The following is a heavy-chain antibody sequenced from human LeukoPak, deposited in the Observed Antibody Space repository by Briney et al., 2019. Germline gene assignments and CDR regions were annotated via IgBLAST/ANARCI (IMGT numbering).Heavy chain of an antibody. V-gene: IGHV4-34*01. CDR1: GGSFSGYY. J-gene: IGHJ4*02. Sequence: SETLSLTCAVYGGSFSGYYWSWIRQPPRKRLEWIGEINHSGSTNYNPSLKSRVTISVDTSKNQFSLKLSSVTAADTAVYYCARPTWAMTAAAFDYWGQGTLVTVSS. CDR3: ARPTWAMTAAAFDY. CDR2: INHSGST. D-gene: IGHD2-2*01.